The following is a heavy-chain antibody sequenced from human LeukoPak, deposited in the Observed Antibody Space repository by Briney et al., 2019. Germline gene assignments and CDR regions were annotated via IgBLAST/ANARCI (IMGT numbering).Heavy chain of an antibody. V-gene: IGHV1-69*06. CDR3: ARARTGGSGYDFSYFDY. CDR1: GGTFSSYA. J-gene: IGHJ4*02. Sequence: SVKVSCKASGGTFSSYAISWVRQAPGQGLEWMGGIIPIFGTANYAQKFQGRVTITADKSTSTAYMELSSLRSEDTAVYYCARARTGGSGYDFSYFDYWGQGTLVTVSS. CDR2: IIPIFGTA. D-gene: IGHD5-12*01.